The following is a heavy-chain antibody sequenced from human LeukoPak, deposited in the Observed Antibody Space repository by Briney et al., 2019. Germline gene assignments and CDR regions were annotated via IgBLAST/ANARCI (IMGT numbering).Heavy chain of an antibody. Sequence: GGSLRLSCAASGFTFSSYSMNWVRQAPGKGLEWVSSISSSSSYIYYADSVKGRFTIPRDNAKNSLYLQMNSLGAEDTAVYYCARDRIAVAGTVDYWGQGTLVTVSS. D-gene: IGHD6-19*01. V-gene: IGHV3-21*01. J-gene: IGHJ4*02. CDR1: GFTFSSYS. CDR2: ISSSSSYI. CDR3: ARDRIAVAGTVDY.